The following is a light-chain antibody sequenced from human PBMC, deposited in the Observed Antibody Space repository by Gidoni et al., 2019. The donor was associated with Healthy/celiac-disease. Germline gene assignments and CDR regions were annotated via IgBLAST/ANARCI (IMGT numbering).Light chain of an antibody. CDR3: QQRSNWPSIT. CDR2: DAS. J-gene: IGKJ5*01. CDR1: QSVSTY. V-gene: IGKV3-11*01. Sequence: EIVLTQSPATLSLSPGERATLSCRASQSVSTYLAWYQQKPDQAPRLLIYDASNRATGIPARFSGSGSGTDFTLTISSLEPEDFAVYYCQQRSNWPSITFGQXTRLEIK.